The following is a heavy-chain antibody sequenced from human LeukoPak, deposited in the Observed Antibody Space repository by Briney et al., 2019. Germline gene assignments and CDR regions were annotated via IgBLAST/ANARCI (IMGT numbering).Heavy chain of an antibody. CDR1: GFTFSGYW. Sequence: GGSLRLSCAASGFTFSGYWMTWVRQAPGKGLEWVANIAQDGSETYYVDSVKGRFTISRGNAKNSLYLQMNSLRAGDTAVYYCARDRLVTTFYYFYGMDVWGRGTTVTVSS. D-gene: IGHD4-17*01. CDR2: IAQDGSET. J-gene: IGHJ6*02. CDR3: ARDRLVTTFYYFYGMDV. V-gene: IGHV3-7*01.